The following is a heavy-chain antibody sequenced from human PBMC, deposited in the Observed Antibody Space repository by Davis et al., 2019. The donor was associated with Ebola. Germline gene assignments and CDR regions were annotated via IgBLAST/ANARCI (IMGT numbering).Heavy chain of an antibody. CDR1: EFTFSSYT. CDR2: LSGSGDST. D-gene: IGHD2-15*01. Sequence: PGGSLRLSCAASEFTFSSYTMGWVRQAPGKGLEWVSVLSGSGDSTYYADSVKRRFTISRDNSKNTLYLQMNSLRAEDTAVYYCAKDHRCSGFSCLTDYWGQGTLVTVSS. V-gene: IGHV3-23*01. J-gene: IGHJ4*02. CDR3: AKDHRCSGFSCLTDY.